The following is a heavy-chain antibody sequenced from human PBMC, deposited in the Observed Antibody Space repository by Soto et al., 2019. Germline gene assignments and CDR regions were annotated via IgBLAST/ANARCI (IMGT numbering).Heavy chain of an antibody. Sequence: ASVKVSCKASGYTFTSYGISWVRQAPGQGLEWMGWISAYNGNTNYAQKLQGRVTMTTETSTSTAYMELRSLRSDDKAVYYCARDRSSSSVPADIEDWFDPWGQGTLVTVSS. CDR1: GYTFTSYG. J-gene: IGHJ5*02. CDR2: ISAYNGNT. D-gene: IGHD2-2*01. V-gene: IGHV1-18*04. CDR3: ARDRSSSSVPADIEDWFDP.